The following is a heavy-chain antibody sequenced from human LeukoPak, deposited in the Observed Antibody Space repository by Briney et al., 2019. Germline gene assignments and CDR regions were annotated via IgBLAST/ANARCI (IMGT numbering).Heavy chain of an antibody. V-gene: IGHV3-74*03. Sequence: GGSLRLSCAASGFTFSSHWMHWVRQAPGKGLVWVSRINGDGSNTTYADSVKGRFTISRDNAKSTLYLQMNSLRAEDTAVYYCTTKVIRGNSGDDYDDWGQGTLVTVSS. CDR2: INGDGSNT. CDR3: TTKVIRGNSGDDYDD. D-gene: IGHD5-12*01. J-gene: IGHJ4*02. CDR1: GFTFSSHW.